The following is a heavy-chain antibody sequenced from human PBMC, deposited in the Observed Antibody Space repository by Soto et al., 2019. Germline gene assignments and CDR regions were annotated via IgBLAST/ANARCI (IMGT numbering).Heavy chain of an antibody. CDR3: ARGGYSSNSVSW. CDR2: ISSSSSYI. Sequence: EVQLVESGGGLVKPGGSLRLSCAASGFTFSSYSMNWVRQAPGKGLEWVSSISSSSSYIYYADSVKGRFTISRDNAKNSLYLQMNSLRGEDTAVYYCARGGYSSNSVSWWGQGTLVTVSS. D-gene: IGHD6-13*01. V-gene: IGHV3-21*01. J-gene: IGHJ4*02. CDR1: GFTFSSYS.